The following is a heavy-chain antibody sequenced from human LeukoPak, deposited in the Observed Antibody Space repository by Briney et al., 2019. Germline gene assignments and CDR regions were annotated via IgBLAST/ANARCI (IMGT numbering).Heavy chain of an antibody. V-gene: IGHV4-39*01. CDR3: ARFSSGWYSGDY. CDR1: GGSISSSSYY. J-gene: IGHJ4*02. CDR2: IYYSGST. D-gene: IGHD6-19*01. Sequence: PSETLPLTCTVPGGSISSSSYYWGWIRQPPGKGLEWIGSIYYSGSTYYNPSLKSRVTIPVDTSKKQFSLKLSSVTAADTAVYYCARFSSGWYSGDYWGQGTLVTVSS.